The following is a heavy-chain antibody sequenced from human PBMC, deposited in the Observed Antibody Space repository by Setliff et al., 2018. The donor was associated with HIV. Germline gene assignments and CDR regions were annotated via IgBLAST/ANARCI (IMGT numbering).Heavy chain of an antibody. V-gene: IGHV4-30-4*08. J-gene: IGHJ4*02. CDR2: IYYSGST. Sequence: SETLSLTCTVSGGSITSGDYYWSWIRQPPGKGLEWIGYIYYSGSTYYNPSLKSRVTISVDTSKNQFSLNLSSVTAADTAVYYCARGPPFAFWGQGLLVTVSS. CDR1: GGSITSGDYY. CDR3: ARGPPFAF.